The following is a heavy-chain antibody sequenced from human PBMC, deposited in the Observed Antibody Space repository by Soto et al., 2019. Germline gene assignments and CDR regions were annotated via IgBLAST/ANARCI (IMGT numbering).Heavy chain of an antibody. D-gene: IGHD2-2*01. V-gene: IGHV3-15*07. CDR2: IKSRADGGTT. CDR1: GFTFNNAW. J-gene: IGHJ4*02. Sequence: GGSLRLSCTASGFTFNNAWMNWVRQPPGKGLEWVGRIKSRADGGTTDYAAPVKGRFTISRDDSENTLYLQMDSLRPEDTAVYYCATSRASCFCFDYWGQGALVTVSS. CDR3: ATSRASCFCFDY.